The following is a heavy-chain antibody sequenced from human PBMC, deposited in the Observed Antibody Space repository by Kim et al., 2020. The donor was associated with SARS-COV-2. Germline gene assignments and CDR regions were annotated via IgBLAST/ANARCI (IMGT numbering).Heavy chain of an antibody. D-gene: IGHD3-3*01. Sequence: ADSVEGRFTISRDNSKNTLYLQMNSMRGDDTAVYFCAKDYDVWSGYYTEYWGQGTLVTVSS. CDR3: AKDYDVWSGYYTEY. V-gene: IGHV3-23*01. J-gene: IGHJ4*02.